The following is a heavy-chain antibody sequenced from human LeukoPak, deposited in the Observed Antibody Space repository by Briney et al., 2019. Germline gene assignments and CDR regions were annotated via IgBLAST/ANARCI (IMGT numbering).Heavy chain of an antibody. D-gene: IGHD3-16*02. CDR2: IYYSGST. J-gene: IGHJ1*01. V-gene: IGHV4-39*07. CDR1: GGSISSSSYY. Sequence: PSETLSLTCTVSGGSISSSSYYWGWIRQPPGKGLEWIGSIYYSGSTYYNPSLKSRVTISVDTSKNQFSLKLSSVTAADTAVYYCARYRPAEYFQHWGQGTLVTVSS. CDR3: ARYRPAEYFQH.